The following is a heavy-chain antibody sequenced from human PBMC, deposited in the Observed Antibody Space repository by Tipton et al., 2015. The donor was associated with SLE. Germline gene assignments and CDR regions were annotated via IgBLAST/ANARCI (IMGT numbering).Heavy chain of an antibody. CDR2: IHSTGRTM. J-gene: IGHJ3*02. V-gene: IGHV3-48*01. Sequence: SLRLSCAVSEFNLRTYWMNWVRQAPGKGLEWVSYIHSTGRTMYYADSVKGRFTISRDNSKNTLYLQMNSLRAEDTAVYYCAKGGYGDDDAFDIWGQGTMVTVSS. CDR1: EFNLRTYW. CDR3: AKGGYGDDDAFDI. D-gene: IGHD4-17*01.